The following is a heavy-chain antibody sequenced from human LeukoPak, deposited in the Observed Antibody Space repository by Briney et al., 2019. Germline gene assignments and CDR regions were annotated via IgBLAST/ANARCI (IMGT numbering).Heavy chain of an antibody. Sequence: ASVKVSCTVSGYTLTELSMHWVRQAPGQGLEWMGWINPNSGGTNYAQKFQGRVTMTRDTSISTAYMELSRLRSDDTAVYYCARDALDIWGQGTMVTVSS. CDR3: ARDALDI. CDR2: INPNSGGT. V-gene: IGHV1-2*02. CDR1: GYTLTELS. J-gene: IGHJ3*02.